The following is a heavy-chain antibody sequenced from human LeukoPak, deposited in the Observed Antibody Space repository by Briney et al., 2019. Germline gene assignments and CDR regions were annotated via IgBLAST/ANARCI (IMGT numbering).Heavy chain of an antibody. CDR1: GGSFSGYY. CDR3: ARSYVPGTGELDY. CDR2: INHSGST. Sequence: PSETLSLTCAVYGGSFSGYYWSWIRQPPGKGLEWIGEINHSGSTNYNPSLKSRVTISVDTSKNQFSLKLSSVTAADTAVYYCARSYVPGTGELDYWGQGTLVTVSS. V-gene: IGHV4-34*01. J-gene: IGHJ4*02. D-gene: IGHD7-27*01.